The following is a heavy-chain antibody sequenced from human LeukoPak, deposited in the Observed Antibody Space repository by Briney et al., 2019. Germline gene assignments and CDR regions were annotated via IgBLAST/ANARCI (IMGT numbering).Heavy chain of an antibody. Sequence: ASVKVSCKASGYTFTSYGISWVRQAPGQGLEWMGWISAYNGNTNYAQKLQGRVTMTTDTSTSTACMELRSLRSDDTAVYYCARSRPAAIRLGVYYMDVWGKGTTVTVSS. D-gene: IGHD2-2*02. CDR3: ARSRPAAIRLGVYYMDV. J-gene: IGHJ6*03. CDR2: ISAYNGNT. V-gene: IGHV1-18*01. CDR1: GYTFTSYG.